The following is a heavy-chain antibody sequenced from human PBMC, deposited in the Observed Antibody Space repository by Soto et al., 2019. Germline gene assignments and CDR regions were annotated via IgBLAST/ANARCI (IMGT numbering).Heavy chain of an antibody. J-gene: IGHJ1*01. D-gene: IGHD6-19*01. CDR1: GFTFSSYA. CDR3: AKEGSGWYDTEYFQH. CDR2: ISGSGGST. V-gene: IGHV3-23*01. Sequence: PGGSLRLSCAASGFTFSSYAMSWVRQAPGKGLEWVSAISGSGGSTYYADSVKGRFTISRDNSKNTLYLQMNSLRAEGTAVYYRAKEGSGWYDTEYFQHWGQGTLVTVSS.